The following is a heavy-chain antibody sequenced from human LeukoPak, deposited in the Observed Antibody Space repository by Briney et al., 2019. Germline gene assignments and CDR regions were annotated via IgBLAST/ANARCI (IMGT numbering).Heavy chain of an antibody. J-gene: IGHJ6*03. Sequence: SGGSLRLSCAASGFIFSTYSMNWVRQAPGKGLEWVSDISSSDSTIYYTDSVKGRFTISRDNAKSSLYLQMNSLRAEDTAVYYCVRASHIVVVTGIPQGYYYYMDVWGKGTTVTVSS. V-gene: IGHV3-48*04. CDR1: GFIFSTYS. D-gene: IGHD2-21*02. CDR3: VRASHIVVVTGIPQGYYYYMDV. CDR2: ISSSDSTI.